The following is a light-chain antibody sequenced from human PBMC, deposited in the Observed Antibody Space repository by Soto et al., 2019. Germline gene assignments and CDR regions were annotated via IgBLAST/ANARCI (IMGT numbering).Light chain of an antibody. J-gene: IGKJ3*01. CDR1: QGINNY. CDR2: AAS. CDR3: QKYNSAGFT. V-gene: IGKV1-27*01. Sequence: DIQLTQSPSSLSASVGDRVTITCRASQGINNYLAWYQQKPGKVPYLLISAASTLHSGVPSRFSGSGSGTDFPLTISSLQPEDVAIYYCQKYNSAGFTFGPGTKVDIK.